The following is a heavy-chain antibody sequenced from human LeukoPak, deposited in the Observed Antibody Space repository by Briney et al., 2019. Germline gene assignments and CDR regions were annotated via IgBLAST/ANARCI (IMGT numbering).Heavy chain of an antibody. CDR2: IYSSGST. Sequence: SETLSLTCTVSGDSVSGSPYYCGWIRQPPGKGLERIGSIYSSGSTCYNASLQSRVTISIETSKNQISLRLNSVTAADTAIYYCAKSGGYGLIDYWGQGTLVTVSS. J-gene: IGHJ4*02. V-gene: IGHV4-39*01. CDR3: AKSGGYGLIDY. D-gene: IGHD1-26*01. CDR1: GDSVSGSPYY.